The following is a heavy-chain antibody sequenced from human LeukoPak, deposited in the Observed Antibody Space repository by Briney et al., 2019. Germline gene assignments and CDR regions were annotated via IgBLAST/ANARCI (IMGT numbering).Heavy chain of an antibody. CDR3: ARDCIGCHGFDF. CDR1: GYSFINYG. D-gene: IGHD2-15*01. Sequence: ASVKVSCKTSGYSFINYGITWVRQAPGQGLEGMGWFSAYADNTNYVQKFQGRVSMTTDTSTNTAYMELRSLRPDDTAVYYCARDCIGCHGFDFWGQGTLVTVS. J-gene: IGHJ4*02. V-gene: IGHV1-18*01. CDR2: FSAYADNT.